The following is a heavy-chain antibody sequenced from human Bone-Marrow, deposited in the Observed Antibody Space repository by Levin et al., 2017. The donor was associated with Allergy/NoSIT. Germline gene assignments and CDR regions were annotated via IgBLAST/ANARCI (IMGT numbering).Heavy chain of an antibody. CDR2: MLVGGAA. Sequence: PSETLSLTCTVFGDSINNTLHYWSWTRQPAGKGLEWTGRMLVGGAATYKRSLRSRVTISIDTSQNPFSLKLTTLTAAVTAMYFCARDETVNSWHVGWVASWGQGTLVTVSS. D-gene: IGHD2-21*02. J-gene: IGHJ5*01. V-gene: IGHV4-61*02. CDR1: GDSINNTLHY. CDR3: ARDETVNSWHVGWVAS.